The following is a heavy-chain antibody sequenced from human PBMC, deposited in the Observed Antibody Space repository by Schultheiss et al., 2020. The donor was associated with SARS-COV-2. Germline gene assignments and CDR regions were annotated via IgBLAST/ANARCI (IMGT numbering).Heavy chain of an antibody. V-gene: IGHV6-1*01. CDR2: TYYRSKWYN. CDR3: ARDLEPMIASGGIVGTYFFYYGMDV. D-gene: IGHD3-16*01. Sequence: SQTLSLTCAISGDSVSSNSAAWNWIRQSPSRGLEWLGRTYYRSKWYNDYAVSVKSRITINPDTSKNQFSLQLNSVTPEDTAVYYCARDLEPMIASGGIVGTYFFYYGMDVWGQGTTVTVSS. CDR1: GDSVSSNSAA. J-gene: IGHJ6*02.